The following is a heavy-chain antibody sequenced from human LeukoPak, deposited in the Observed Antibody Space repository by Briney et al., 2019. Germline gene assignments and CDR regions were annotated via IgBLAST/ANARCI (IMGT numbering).Heavy chain of an antibody. V-gene: IGHV3-30*02. CDR2: IRYDGSNK. D-gene: IGHD2-15*01. CDR1: GFTFSSYG. CDR3: AKEGVGYCSGGSCYYFDY. Sequence: GGSLRLSCAASGFTFSSYGMHWVRQAPGKGLEGVAFIRYDGSNKYYADSVKGRFTISRDNSKNALYLQLNSLRAGDRPVYFCAKEGVGYCSGGSCYYFDYWGQGTLVTVSS. J-gene: IGHJ4*02.